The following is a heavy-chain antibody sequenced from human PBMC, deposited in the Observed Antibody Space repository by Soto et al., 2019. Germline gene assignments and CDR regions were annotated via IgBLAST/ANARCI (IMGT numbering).Heavy chain of an antibody. CDR3: ARATGTLRSRNCDY. CDR1: GGSISTVGHY. CDR2: IYHTGST. Sequence: QTLSLTCSVSGGSISTVGHYWTWIRQPPGKGLEWIGSIYHTGSTYYSKSLRSRLTMSVDTSKSQFSLRLSSVTAADTAVYYCARATGTLRSRNCDYWGQGSLVTVSS. V-gene: IGHV4-31*03. D-gene: IGHD1-1*01. J-gene: IGHJ4*02.